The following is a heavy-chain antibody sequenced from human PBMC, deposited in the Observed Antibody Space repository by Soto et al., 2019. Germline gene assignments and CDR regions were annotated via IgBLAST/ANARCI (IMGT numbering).Heavy chain of an antibody. CDR1: GGSISSGGYS. CDR2: IYHTGST. J-gene: IGHJ5*02. V-gene: IGHV4-30-2*01. Sequence: QLQLQESGSRLVKPSQTLSLTCAVSGGSISSGGYSWSWIRQPPGKGLEWIGYIYHTGSTYYNPSLKSRVTISVDRSKNQFSLKLSSVTAADTAVYYCARVPDRWGQGTLVTVSS. CDR3: ARVPDR. D-gene: IGHD2-2*01.